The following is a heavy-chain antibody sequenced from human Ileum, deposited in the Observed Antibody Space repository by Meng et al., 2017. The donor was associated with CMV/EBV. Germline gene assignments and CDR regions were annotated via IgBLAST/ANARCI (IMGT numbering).Heavy chain of an antibody. CDR3: ATTYSDGDWNFDY. Sequence: QLQLPEAGPGLVKPSETLSLTCTVSADSPSTYSWHWIRQPAGKGLEWIGRLYTTGTIKYNPSLMSRLTMSLDTSKSQFSLNLRSLTAADTAVYYCATTYSDGDWNFDYWGQGTLVTVSS. CDR1: ADSPSTYS. D-gene: IGHD1-26*01. CDR2: LYTTGTI. V-gene: IGHV4-4*07. J-gene: IGHJ4*02.